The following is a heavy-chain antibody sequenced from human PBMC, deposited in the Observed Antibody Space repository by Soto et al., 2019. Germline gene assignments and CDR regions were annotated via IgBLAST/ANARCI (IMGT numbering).Heavy chain of an antibody. CDR3: ARSPDSSGFYYAAFDI. J-gene: IGHJ3*02. CDR1: GGTFSTYA. Sequence: VKVSCKASGGTFSTYAIGWVRQAPGQGLEWMGGIIPIFGTTNYAQKFQGTVTITADKSTSTAYMELSSLRSEDTAVYYCARSPDSSGFYYAAFDIWGQGTMVTVSS. V-gene: IGHV1-69*06. CDR2: IIPIFGTT. D-gene: IGHD3-22*01.